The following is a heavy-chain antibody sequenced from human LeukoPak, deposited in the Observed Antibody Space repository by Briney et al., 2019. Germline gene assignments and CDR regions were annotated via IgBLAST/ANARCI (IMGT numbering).Heavy chain of an antibody. D-gene: IGHD1-26*01. J-gene: IGHJ3*02. CDR3: ARVRGSYGSPGAFDI. Sequence: GSSVKVSCKASGGTFSSYAISWVRQAPGQGLEWMGRIIPILGIANYAQKFQGRVTITADKSTSTAYMELSSLRSEDTAVYYCARVRGSYGSPGAFDIRGQGTMVTVSS. CDR1: GGTFSSYA. V-gene: IGHV1-69*04. CDR2: IIPILGIA.